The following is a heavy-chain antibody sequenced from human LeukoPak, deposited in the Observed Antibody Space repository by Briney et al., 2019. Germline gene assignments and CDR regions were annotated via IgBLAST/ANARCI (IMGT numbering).Heavy chain of an antibody. CDR1: GFTFDDYA. D-gene: IGHD3-10*01. CDR3: AKDRTSYGSGPADY. V-gene: IGHV3-9*01. CDR2: ISWNSGSI. J-gene: IGHJ4*02. Sequence: PGRSLRLSCAASGFTFDDYAMHWVRQAPGKGLEWVSGISWNSGSIGYADSVKDRFTISRDNAKNSLYLQMNSLRAEDTALYYCAKDRTSYGSGPADYWGQGTLVTVSS.